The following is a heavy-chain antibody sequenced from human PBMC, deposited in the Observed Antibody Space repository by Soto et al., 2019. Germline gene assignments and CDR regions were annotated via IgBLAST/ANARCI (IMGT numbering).Heavy chain of an antibody. CDR2: VTKSGDYT. CDR1: GFRFSDYS. J-gene: IGHJ5*02. V-gene: IGHV3-21*01. Sequence: EVQLVESGGGLVKPGGSLRLSCVASGFRFSDYSMNWVRQDPGKGLEWVASVTKSGDYTHHADSVKGRFTISRDNAKNSLYLQMNSLTVEDTGIYYCATGGPWGQGALVTVSS. CDR3: ATGGP.